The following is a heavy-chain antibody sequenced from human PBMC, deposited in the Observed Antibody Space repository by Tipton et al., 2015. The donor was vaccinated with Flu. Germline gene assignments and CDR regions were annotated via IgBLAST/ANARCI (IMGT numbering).Heavy chain of an antibody. CDR3: ARYSSTLAAFDI. Sequence: QVQLVQSGGGVVQPGRSLRLSCAASGSTFSSYAMHWVRQAPGKGLEWVAVISYDGSNKYYAHSVKGRFTISRDNSKNTLYLQMNSLRAEDTAVYYCARYSSTLAAFDIWGQGTMVTVSS. J-gene: IGHJ3*02. CDR2: ISYDGSNK. D-gene: IGHD6-19*01. CDR1: GSTFSSYA. V-gene: IGHV3-30*01.